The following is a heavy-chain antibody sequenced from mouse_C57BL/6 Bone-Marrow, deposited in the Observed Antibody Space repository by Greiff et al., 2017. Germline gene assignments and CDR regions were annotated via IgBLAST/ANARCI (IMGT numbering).Heavy chain of an antibody. CDR3: ARSRYYGSSYYFDY. CDR2: INPSTGGT. Sequence: VQLKESGPELVKPGASVKISCKASGYSFTGYYMNWVKQSPEKSLEWIGEINPSTGGTTYNQKFKAKATLTVDKSSSTAYTQLKSLTSEDSAVYYCARSRYYGSSYYFDYWGQGTTLTVSS. V-gene: IGHV1-42*01. D-gene: IGHD1-1*01. CDR1: GYSFTGYY. J-gene: IGHJ2*01.